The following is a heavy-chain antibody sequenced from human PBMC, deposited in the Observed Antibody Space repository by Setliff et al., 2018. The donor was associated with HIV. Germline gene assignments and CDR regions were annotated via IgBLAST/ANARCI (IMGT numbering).Heavy chain of an antibody. V-gene: IGHV3-33*01. D-gene: IGHD6-19*01. CDR1: GFTFSSYG. CDR3: ARDQEWLVEVEGDALHI. J-gene: IGHJ3*02. CDR2: IWYDGTNK. Sequence: GESLKISCAASGFTFSSYGMHWVRQAPGKGLEWGAVIWYDGTNKYYADSVKGRFTISRDNFKNTLFLQMNSLRAEDTAVYYCARDQEWLVEVEGDALHIWGQGTMVTVSS.